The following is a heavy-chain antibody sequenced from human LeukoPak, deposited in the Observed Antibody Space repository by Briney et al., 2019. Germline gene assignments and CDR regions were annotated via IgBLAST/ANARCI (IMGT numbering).Heavy chain of an antibody. CDR3: ARDNSPKYSSGWYDYGY. Sequence: GGSLRLSCAASGFTFSSYSMNWVRRAPGKGLERVSSISSSSSYIYYADSVKGRFTISRDNAKNSLYLQMNSLRAEDTAVYYCARDNSPKYSSGWYDYGYWGQGTLVTVSS. D-gene: IGHD6-19*01. J-gene: IGHJ4*02. CDR2: ISSSSSYI. CDR1: GFTFSSYS. V-gene: IGHV3-21*01.